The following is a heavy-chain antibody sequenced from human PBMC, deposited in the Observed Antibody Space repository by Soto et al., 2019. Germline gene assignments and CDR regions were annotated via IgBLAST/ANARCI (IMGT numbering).Heavy chain of an antibody. J-gene: IGHJ4*01. CDR1: AYTFTNYY. CDR3: PPPRHYHGAAFDS. D-gene: IGHD1-26*01. CDR2: IYPGDSET. Sequence: GESLKISCNGSAYTFTNYYIGWVRQVAGKGLEWMGIIYPGDSETTYSPSFQGQVTFSVDKSLNTAYVQWSSLKASYTAIYYFPPPRHYHGAAFDSWGHGTLVPVPQ. V-gene: IGHV5-51*01.